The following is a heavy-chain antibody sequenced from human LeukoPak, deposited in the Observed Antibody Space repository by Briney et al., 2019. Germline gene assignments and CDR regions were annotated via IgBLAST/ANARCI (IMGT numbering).Heavy chain of an antibody. CDR2: IYHSGST. Sequence: SETLSLTCAVSGGSISSSNWWSWVRPPPGKGLEWIGEIYHSGSTNYNPSLKSRVTISVDKSKNQFSLKLSSVTAADTAVYYCARAEGALWFGELEANWFDPWGQGTLVTVSS. D-gene: IGHD3-10*01. CDR3: ARAEGALWFGELEANWFDP. CDR1: GGSISSSNW. J-gene: IGHJ5*02. V-gene: IGHV4-4*02.